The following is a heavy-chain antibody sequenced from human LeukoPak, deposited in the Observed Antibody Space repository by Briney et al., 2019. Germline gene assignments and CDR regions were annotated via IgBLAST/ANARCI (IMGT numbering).Heavy chain of an antibody. D-gene: IGHD2-2*01. V-gene: IGHV1-69*05. Sequence: ASVKVSCKASGGTFSSYAISWVRQAPGQGLEWMGGIIPIFGTANYAQKFQGRVTITTDESTSTAYMELSSLRSEDTAVYYCARGAVAVVPAATPYYFDYWGQGTLVTVSS. J-gene: IGHJ4*02. CDR1: GGTFSSYA. CDR2: IIPIFGTA. CDR3: ARGAVAVVPAATPYYFDY.